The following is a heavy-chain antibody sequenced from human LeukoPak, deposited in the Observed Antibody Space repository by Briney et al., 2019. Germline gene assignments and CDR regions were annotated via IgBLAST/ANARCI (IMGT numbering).Heavy chain of an antibody. Sequence: SETLSLTCGVSGYSISSGYQWAWIRQSPGKGLEWIGSIYHSGSAHYNPSLKSRVSISVDTHKNQVSLKVLSVTAADTAVYYCAREGRGMTVVPGSIQYFYYGTDVWGQGTTVTVSS. CDR2: IYHSGSA. V-gene: IGHV4-38-2*02. D-gene: IGHD2-2*02. CDR3: AREGRGMTVVPGSIQYFYYGTDV. CDR1: GYSISSGYQ. J-gene: IGHJ6*02.